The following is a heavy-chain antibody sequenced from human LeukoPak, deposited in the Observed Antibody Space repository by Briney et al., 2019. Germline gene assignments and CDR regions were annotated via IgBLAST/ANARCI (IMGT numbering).Heavy chain of an antibody. D-gene: IGHD6-19*01. V-gene: IGHV1-2*02. CDR3: ARDLGAVAARFDY. J-gene: IGHJ4*02. CDR2: INPNSGGT. CDR1: GYALTGYY. Sequence: ASLKVACTASGYALTGYYMHWVRQAPGQRLEWMGWINPNSGGTNYAQKFQGRVTMTRDTSISTAYMELSRLRSDDTAVYYCARDLGAVAARFDYWGQGTLVTVSS.